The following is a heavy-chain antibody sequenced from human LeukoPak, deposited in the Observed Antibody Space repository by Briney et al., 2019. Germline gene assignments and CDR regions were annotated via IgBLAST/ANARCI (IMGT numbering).Heavy chain of an antibody. V-gene: IGHV1-2*02. CDR3: ARDLVHYYYMDV. J-gene: IGHJ6*03. Sequence: GASVKVSCKASGYTFTGYYMHWVRQAPGQGLEWMGWIKPNSGGTNYAQKFQGRVTMTRDTSTSTVYMELSSLRSEDTAVYYCARDLVHYYYMDVWGKGTTVTVSS. D-gene: IGHD2-21*01. CDR1: GYTFTGYY. CDR2: IKPNSGGT.